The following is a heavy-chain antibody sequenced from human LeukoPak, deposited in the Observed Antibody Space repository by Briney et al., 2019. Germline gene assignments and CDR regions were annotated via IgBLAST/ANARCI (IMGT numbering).Heavy chain of an antibody. Sequence: ASVKVSCKASGYTFTSYGISWVRQAPGQGLEWMGWISAYNGNTNYAQKLQGRVTMTTDTSTSTAYMELRSLRSDDTAVYYCARYSNFRRYYYYMDVWGKGTTVTVSS. CDR3: ARYSNFRRYYYYMDV. J-gene: IGHJ6*03. CDR2: ISAYNGNT. D-gene: IGHD4-11*01. V-gene: IGHV1-18*01. CDR1: GYTFTSYG.